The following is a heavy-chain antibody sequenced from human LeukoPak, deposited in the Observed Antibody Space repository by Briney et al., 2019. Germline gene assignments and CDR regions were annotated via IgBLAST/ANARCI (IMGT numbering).Heavy chain of an antibody. Sequence: GGSLRLSCAAAGFTVSSNYMSWVRQAPGKGLEWVSVIYSGGSTYYADSVKGRFTISGDNSKNTLYLQMNSLRAEDTAVYYCARDGGSGWYFVFDYWGQGTLVTVSS. CDR2: IYSGGST. CDR3: ARDGGSGWYFVFDY. J-gene: IGHJ4*02. D-gene: IGHD6-19*01. V-gene: IGHV3-53*01. CDR1: GFTVSSNY.